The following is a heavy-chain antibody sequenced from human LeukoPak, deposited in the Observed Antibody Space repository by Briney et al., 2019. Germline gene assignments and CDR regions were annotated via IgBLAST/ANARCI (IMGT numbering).Heavy chain of an antibody. CDR1: GFTFSSYA. D-gene: IGHD2-2*01. V-gene: IGHV3-23*01. Sequence: PGGSLRLSCAASGFTFSSYAMNWVRQAPGKGLEWVSAISGSGGGTYYADSVKGRFTISRDNSKSTLNLQMNSLRAEDTAVYYCAKMDCSGTSCYVFDYWGQGTLVTVSS. CDR3: AKMDCSGTSCYVFDY. J-gene: IGHJ4*02. CDR2: ISGSGGGT.